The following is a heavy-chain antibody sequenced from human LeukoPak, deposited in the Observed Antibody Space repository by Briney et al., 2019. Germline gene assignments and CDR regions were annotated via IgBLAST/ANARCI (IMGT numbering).Heavy chain of an antibody. CDR1: GFTFSSYW. J-gene: IGHJ4*02. D-gene: IGHD1-26*01. V-gene: IGHV3-74*01. Sequence: GGSLRLSCAASGFTFSSYWMHWVSQAPGKWMGWVSRINSDGSSTSYADSVKGRFTISRDNAKNTLYLQMNSLRAADTSMYYCARDRNTGSSYENLFEYWGQGSLVTVSS. CDR3: ARDRNTGSSYENLFEY. CDR2: INSDGSST.